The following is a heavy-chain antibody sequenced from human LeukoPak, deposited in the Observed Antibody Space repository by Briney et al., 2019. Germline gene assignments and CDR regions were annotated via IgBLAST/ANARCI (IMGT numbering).Heavy chain of an antibody. CDR2: IYYSGHT. CDR3: ASGTYYYFDF. CDR1: GGSISSYY. V-gene: IGHV4-59*07. J-gene: IGHJ4*02. D-gene: IGHD6-13*01. Sequence: PSDTLSLTCTVSGGSISSYYWSWIRQPPGKGLEWIGYIYYSGHTNYNPAPKSRVTISVDTSKNQFSLKLNSATAADTAVYYCASGTYYYFDFWGQGALVTVSS.